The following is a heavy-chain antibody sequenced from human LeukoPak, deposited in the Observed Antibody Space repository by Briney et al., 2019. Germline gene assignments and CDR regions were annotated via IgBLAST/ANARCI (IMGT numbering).Heavy chain of an antibody. CDR3: ARDLCLGNNCRYADY. CDR2: IYYSGST. V-gene: IGHV4-39*02. CDR1: GGSISSSSYY. J-gene: IGHJ4*02. Sequence: SETLSLTCTVSGGSISSSSYYWGWIRQPPGKGLEWIGSIYYSGSTYYNPSLKSRVTISVDTSKNQFSLNLNSVTAADTAVYYCARDLCLGNNCRYADYWGQGTLVTVSS. D-gene: IGHD1-20*01.